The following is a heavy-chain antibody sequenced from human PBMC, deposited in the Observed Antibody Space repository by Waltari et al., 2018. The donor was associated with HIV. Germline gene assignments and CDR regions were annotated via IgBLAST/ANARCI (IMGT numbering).Heavy chain of an antibody. J-gene: IGHJ5*02. CDR3: ARRYSGYGGRHPWFDP. Sequence: QLKLQESGPGLAKPSETLSLPCIVSGGSISSTSNNWAWIRQPPGKGLEWIGSVYYSVNTYYRPSLMSRVTIAVDTSKNRLCLRLGSVTAADTAVYYCARRYSGYGGRHPWFDPWGQGTLVTVSS. D-gene: IGHD5-12*01. CDR1: GGSISSTSNN. V-gene: IGHV4-39*01. CDR2: VYYSVNT.